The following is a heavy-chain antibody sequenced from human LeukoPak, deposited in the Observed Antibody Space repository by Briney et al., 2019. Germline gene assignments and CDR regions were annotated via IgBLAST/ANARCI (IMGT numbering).Heavy chain of an antibody. CDR1: GGAISSSSYY. CDR3: ARHPGSSSSWYSSWFDP. Sequence: SETLSLTCTVSGGAISSSSYYWDWIRQPPGQGLEWIGSIYYSGITYYNASLKSRVTMSIDTAKNHFSLKLSSVTAADTAVYFCARHPGSSSSWYSSWFDPWGQGTLVTVSS. J-gene: IGHJ5*02. V-gene: IGHV4-39*02. CDR2: IYYSGIT. D-gene: IGHD6-13*01.